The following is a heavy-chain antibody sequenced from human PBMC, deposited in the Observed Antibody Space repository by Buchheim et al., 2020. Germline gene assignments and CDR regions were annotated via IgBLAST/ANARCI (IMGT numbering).Heavy chain of an antibody. CDR3: AKALVVYAASDYHYGMDV. CDR2: ISYDRGTK. CDR1: GFTFSSYG. D-gene: IGHD2-8*02. V-gene: IGHV3-30*18. J-gene: IGHJ6*02. Sequence: QAQLVESGGGVVQPGRSLRLSCEASGFTFSSYGMHWVRQAPGKGLEWVAVISYDRGTKFYADSVKGRFTISRDDSKNTLYLEMNSLRGEDTAVYYCAKALVVYAASDYHYGMDVWGHGTT.